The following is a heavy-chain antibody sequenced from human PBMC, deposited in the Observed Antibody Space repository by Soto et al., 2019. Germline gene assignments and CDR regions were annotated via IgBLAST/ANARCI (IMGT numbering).Heavy chain of an antibody. D-gene: IGHD1-1*01. Sequence: QVQLEQSGAEVKKPGSSVKVSCKASGGTFRNSAISWVRQAPGQGHEWMGGIMPIFRTPDYAQKFQGRVTITADEATSTAYMELRGLRSDDTAVYFCARDNDRPQLGGNYYYILDVWGHGTTVTVSS. CDR2: IMPIFRTP. J-gene: IGHJ6*02. CDR1: GGTFRNSA. CDR3: ARDNDRPQLGGNYYYILDV. V-gene: IGHV1-69*12.